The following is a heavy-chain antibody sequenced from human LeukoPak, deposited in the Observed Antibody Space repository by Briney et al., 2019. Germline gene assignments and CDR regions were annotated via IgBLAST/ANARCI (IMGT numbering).Heavy chain of an antibody. CDR2: TYTGGNS. Sequence: GGSLRLSCAASGFTVSSIHMVWVRQAPGKGLEWVSVTYTGGNSYYADSVKGRFVISRDISKNTLYLQMNSLRAEDSALYYCARGGRGSAAVVAPRSFDIWGQGTMVTVSS. CDR3: ARGGRGSAAVVAPRSFDI. CDR1: GFTVSSIH. V-gene: IGHV3-53*01. J-gene: IGHJ3*02. D-gene: IGHD3-22*01.